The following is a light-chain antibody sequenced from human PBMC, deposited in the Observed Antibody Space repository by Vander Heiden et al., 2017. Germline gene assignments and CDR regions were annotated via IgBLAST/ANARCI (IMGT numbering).Light chain of an antibody. CDR2: EDN. CDR3: QSYDSSNQV. V-gene: IGLV6-57*04. CDR1: SGSIASNY. J-gene: IGLJ2*01. Sequence: NFMLTQPHSASESPGKTVTISCTRSSGSIASNYVQWYQQRPGRAPTTVIYEDNQRPSGVPDRFSGSIDSSSNSASLTISGLKTEDEADYYCQSYDSSNQVFGGGTKLTVL.